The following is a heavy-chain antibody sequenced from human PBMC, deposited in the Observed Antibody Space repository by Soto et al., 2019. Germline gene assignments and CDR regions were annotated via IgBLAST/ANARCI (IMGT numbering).Heavy chain of an antibody. CDR3: ARVCGDVPGDIVVVPAAMGCDPNWFDP. CDR1: GGSISSYY. V-gene: IGHV4-59*01. D-gene: IGHD2-2*01. J-gene: IGHJ5*02. CDR2: IYYSGST. Sequence: SETLSLTCTVSGGSISSYYWSWIRQPPGKGLEWIGYIYYSGSTNYNPSLKSRVTISVDTSKNQFSLKLSSVTAADPAVYYCARVCGDVPGDIVVVPAAMGCDPNWFDPWGQGTLVTVSS.